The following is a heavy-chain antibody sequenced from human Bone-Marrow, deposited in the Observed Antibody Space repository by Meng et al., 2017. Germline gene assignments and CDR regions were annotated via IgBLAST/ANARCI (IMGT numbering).Heavy chain of an antibody. CDR3: ARGYDFSDAFDI. V-gene: IGHV4-39*07. J-gene: IGHJ3*02. D-gene: IGHD1-1*01. CDR2: IYYSGST. Sequence: QLQLQESGPGLVKPSETLSLTCTVSGGSISSSSYYWGWIRQPPGKGLEWIGSIYYSGSTYYNPSLKSRVTISVDTSKNQFSLKLSSVTAADTAVYYCARGYDFSDAFDIWGQGTMVTVSS. CDR1: GGSISSSSYY.